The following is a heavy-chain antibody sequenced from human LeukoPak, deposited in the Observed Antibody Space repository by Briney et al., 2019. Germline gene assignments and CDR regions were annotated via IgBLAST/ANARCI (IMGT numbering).Heavy chain of an antibody. V-gene: IGHV1-69*01. Sequence: SVKVPCKTSGGTFSAYAFGWVRQAPGQGLEWMGGFIPVFSTAHYALKFQDRLTITADESTTTVYMELNSLKSDDSAVYFCAKCSVVNFYYFDVWGEGTTVIVSS. D-gene: IGHD3-10*02. J-gene: IGHJ6*03. CDR1: GGTFSAYA. CDR3: AKCSVVNFYYFDV. CDR2: FIPVFSTA.